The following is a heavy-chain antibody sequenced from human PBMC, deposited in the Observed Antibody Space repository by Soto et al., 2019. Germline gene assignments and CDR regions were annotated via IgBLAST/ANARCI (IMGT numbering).Heavy chain of an antibody. D-gene: IGHD1-1*01. J-gene: IGHJ5*02. CDR1: GFTFGGYA. Sequence: PGGSLRLSCTASGFTFGGYAMSWVRQAPGKGLEWVGFIRSKAYGGTTEYAASVKGRFTISRDDSKSIAYLQMNSLKTEDTAVYYCTSHDWNDGNNWFDPWGQGTLVTVSS. CDR2: IRSKAYGGTT. CDR3: TSHDWNDGNNWFDP. V-gene: IGHV3-49*04.